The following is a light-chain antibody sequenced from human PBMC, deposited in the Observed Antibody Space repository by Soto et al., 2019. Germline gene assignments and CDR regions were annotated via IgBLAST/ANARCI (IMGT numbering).Light chain of an antibody. CDR3: QQYNSYSPWT. CDR1: QSISSW. V-gene: IGKV1-5*03. J-gene: IGKJ1*01. Sequence: IRMTQSPSSLSASTGDRVTITCRASQSISSWLAWYQQKPGKAPKLLIYKASSLESGVPSRFSGSGSGTEFTLTISSLQPDDFATYYCQQYNSYSPWTFGQGTKVDI. CDR2: KAS.